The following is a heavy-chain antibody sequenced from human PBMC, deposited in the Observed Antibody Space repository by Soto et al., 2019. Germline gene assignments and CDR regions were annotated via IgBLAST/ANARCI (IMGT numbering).Heavy chain of an antibody. J-gene: IGHJ6*02. D-gene: IGHD3-10*01. Sequence: PGEALKISCKGSGYSFTSYWIGWVRQMPGKGLEWMGIIYPGDSDTRYSPSFQGQVTISADKSISTAYLQWSSLKASDTAMYYCAGGGVRGVITRTRDYYGMDVWGQGATVTVSS. CDR1: GYSFTSYW. V-gene: IGHV5-51*01. CDR3: AGGGVRGVITRTRDYYGMDV. CDR2: IYPGDSDT.